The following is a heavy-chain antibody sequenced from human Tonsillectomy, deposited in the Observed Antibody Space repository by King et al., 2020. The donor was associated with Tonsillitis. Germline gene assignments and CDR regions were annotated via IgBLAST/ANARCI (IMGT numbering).Heavy chain of an antibody. J-gene: IGHJ4*02. Sequence: QLQESGPGLVKPSETLSLTCTVSGGSISSRSYYWGWIRQPPGKGLEWIGNIYYSGSHYYKPSLKSRLTISVDTSKNQFSLKLSSVTAADTAVYYCARHVIEGRLFDCWGQGTLVTVSS. CDR3: ARHVIEGRLFDC. V-gene: IGHV4-39*01. CDR2: IYYSGSH. CDR1: GGSISSRSYY.